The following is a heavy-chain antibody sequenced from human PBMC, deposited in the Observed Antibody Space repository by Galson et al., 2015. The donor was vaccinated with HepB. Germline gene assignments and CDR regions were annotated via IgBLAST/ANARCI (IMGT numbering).Heavy chain of an antibody. Sequence: SETLSLTCAVYGGSFSGYYWSWIRQPPGKGLEWIGEINHSGSTNYNPSLKSRVTISVDTSKNQFSLKLSSVTAADTAVYYCARGHWSGSYFYWGQGTLVTVSS. CDR3: ARGHWSGSYFY. D-gene: IGHD1-26*01. J-gene: IGHJ4*02. CDR1: GGSFSGYY. CDR2: INHSGST. V-gene: IGHV4-34*01.